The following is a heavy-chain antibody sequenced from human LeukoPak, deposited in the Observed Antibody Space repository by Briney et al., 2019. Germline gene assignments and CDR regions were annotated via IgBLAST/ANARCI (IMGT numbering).Heavy chain of an antibody. CDR1: GFTFSSYW. D-gene: IGHD5-18*01. J-gene: IGHJ4*02. CDR3: ASGVLAAMVPDY. CDR2: VSVGGSAT. V-gene: IGHV3-74*01. Sequence: PGGSLRLSCAASGFTFSSYWMHWVRQAPGKGLVWILRVSVGGSATSYAASVKVRFTISRDNAQNTLYLQMNSLRPEDTAVYYCASGVLAAMVPDYWGQGILVTVSS.